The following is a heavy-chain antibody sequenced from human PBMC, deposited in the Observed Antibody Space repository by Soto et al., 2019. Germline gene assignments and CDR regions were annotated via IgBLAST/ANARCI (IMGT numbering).Heavy chain of an antibody. D-gene: IGHD5-12*01. J-gene: IGHJ4*02. CDR2: MSYSGST. Sequence: QLQLQESGPGLVKPSETLSLTCTVSGGSISSSSSYWGWIRQPPGKGLEWIGSMSYSGSTYNNPSLKRRVTLSVDTSQSRISLKLTSVTAADTAVYYCARHRVPSVYDPIPGCFDSWGQGILVTASS. V-gene: IGHV4-39*01. CDR1: GGSISSSSSY. CDR3: ARHRVPSVYDPIPGCFDS.